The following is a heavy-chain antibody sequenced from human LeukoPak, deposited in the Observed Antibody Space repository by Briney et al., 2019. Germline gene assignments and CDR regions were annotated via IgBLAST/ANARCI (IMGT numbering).Heavy chain of an antibody. J-gene: IGHJ6*03. CDR3: AGGPYCSGGSCYFSFYYYYMDV. D-gene: IGHD2-15*01. CDR2: IYYSGST. Sequence: PSETLSLSCTVSGVSISSYYWSWIRQPPGKGLEWIGYIYYSGSTKYNASLKSRVTIAVDTSKNQFSLKLGSVTAADTAVYYCAGGPYCSGGSCYFSFYYYYMDVWGKGTGVSVS. V-gene: IGHV4-59*01. CDR1: GVSISSYY.